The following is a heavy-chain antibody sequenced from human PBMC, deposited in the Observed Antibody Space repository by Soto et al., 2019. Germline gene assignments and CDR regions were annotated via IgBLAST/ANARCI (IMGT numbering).Heavy chain of an antibody. CDR1: GITVSSNY. V-gene: IGHV3-66*01. J-gene: IGHJ4*02. CDR3: ARDFYYHGSGTMGGYFDY. Sequence: EVQLVESGGGLVLPGGSLRLSCAASGITVSSNYMSWVRQAPGKGLEWVSVIYSGGSTYYADSVKGRFTISRDNSKNTLYDQMNSVRGEDTAVYYCARDFYYHGSGTMGGYFDYWGQGTLVTVSS. D-gene: IGHD3-10*01. CDR2: IYSGGST.